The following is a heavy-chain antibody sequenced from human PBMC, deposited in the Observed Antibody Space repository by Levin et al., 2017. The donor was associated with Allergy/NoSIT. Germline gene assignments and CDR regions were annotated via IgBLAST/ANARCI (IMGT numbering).Heavy chain of an antibody. D-gene: IGHD6-19*01. CDR1: GFTFDDYA. CDR3: AKVNSGWFDFDY. J-gene: IGHJ4*02. CDR2: ISWNSGFI. V-gene: IGHV3-9*01. Sequence: QAGGSLRLSCAASGFTFDDYAMHWVRQAPGKGLEWVSAISWNSGFIGYADSVKGRFTISRDNAKNSLYLQMNSLRAEDTALYYCAKVNSGWFDFDYWGQGTLVTVSS.